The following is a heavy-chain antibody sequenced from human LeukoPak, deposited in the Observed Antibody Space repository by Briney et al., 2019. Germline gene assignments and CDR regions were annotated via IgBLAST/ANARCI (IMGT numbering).Heavy chain of an antibody. Sequence: GESLRLSCAASGFTVSSNYMSWVRQAPGKGLEWVSVIYSGGSTYYADSVKGRFTISRDNSKNTLYLQMNSLRAEDTAVYYCARVVGYCSSASCYLYFDYWGQGTLVTVSS. CDR1: GFTVSSNY. CDR3: ARVVGYCSSASCYLYFDY. J-gene: IGHJ4*02. V-gene: IGHV3-53*01. CDR2: IYSGGST. D-gene: IGHD2-2*01.